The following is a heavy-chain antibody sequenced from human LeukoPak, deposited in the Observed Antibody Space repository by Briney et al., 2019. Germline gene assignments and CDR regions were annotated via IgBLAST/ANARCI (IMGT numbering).Heavy chain of an antibody. CDR3: ASPRAGHSSSWPPSGTSDY. CDR2: IYYSGST. Sequence: PSETLSLTCTVSGGSISSSSYYWGWIRQPPGKGLEWIGSIYYSGSTYYNPSLKSRVTISVDTSKNQFSLKLSSVTDADTAVYYCASPRAGHSSSWPPSGTSDYWGQGTLVTVSS. V-gene: IGHV4-39*01. J-gene: IGHJ4*02. D-gene: IGHD6-13*01. CDR1: GGSISSSSYY.